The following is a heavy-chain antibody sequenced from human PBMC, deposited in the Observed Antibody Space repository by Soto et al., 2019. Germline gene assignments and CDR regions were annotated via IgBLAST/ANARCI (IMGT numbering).Heavy chain of an antibody. J-gene: IGHJ6*02. V-gene: IGHV1-18*01. CDR1: GYTLTELS. CDR3: ARNYYDSSGYYDYYYYGMDV. Sequence: VQVSCRVCGYTLTELSMHWVRQAPGKGLEWMGWISAYNGNTNYAQKLQGRVTMTTDTSTSTAYMELRSLRSDDTAVYYCARNYYDSSGYYDYYYYGMDVWGQGTTVTVSS. D-gene: IGHD3-22*01. CDR2: ISAYNGNT.